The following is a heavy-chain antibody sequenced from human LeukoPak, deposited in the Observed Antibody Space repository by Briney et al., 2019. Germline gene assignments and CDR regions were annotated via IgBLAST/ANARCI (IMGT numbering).Heavy chain of an antibody. Sequence: SETLSLTCAVSGGSISSGGNSWSWLRQPPGKDLEWIGYMYYSGSTYYNPSLKSRVTISVDTSKNQFSLKLSSVTAADTAVYYCARAVGRITMIVVVTNWGQGTLVTVSS. V-gene: IGHV4-30-4*07. CDR1: GGSISSGGNS. CDR3: ARAVGRITMIVVVTN. D-gene: IGHD3-22*01. J-gene: IGHJ4*02. CDR2: MYYSGST.